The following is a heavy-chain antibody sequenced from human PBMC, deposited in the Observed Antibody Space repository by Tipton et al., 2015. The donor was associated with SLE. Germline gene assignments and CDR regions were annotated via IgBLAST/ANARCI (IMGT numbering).Heavy chain of an antibody. D-gene: IGHD3-10*01. CDR2: IYHSGST. J-gene: IGHJ4*02. V-gene: IGHV4-38-2*01. CDR1: GYSISSGYY. Sequence: TLSLTCAVSGYSISSGYYWGWIRQPPGKGPGWIGSIYHSGSTYYNPSPKSRVTISVDTSKNQFSLKLSSVTAADAAVYYCARRGTPGDRSSPDYWGQGTQVTVSS. CDR3: ARRGTPGDRSSPDY.